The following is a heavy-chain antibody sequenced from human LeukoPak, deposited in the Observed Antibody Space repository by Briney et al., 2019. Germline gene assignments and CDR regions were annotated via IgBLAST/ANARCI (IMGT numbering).Heavy chain of an antibody. D-gene: IGHD3-10*01. CDR2: ISSTSKYK. V-gene: IGHV3-21*01. CDR1: GFTFSSYS. Sequence: NAGGSLRLSCAASGFTFSSYSMNWVRQAPGKGLEWVSCISSTSKYKYYADSVKGRFTVSRDNAKNSLSLQMNSLRADDTAVYYCARDYSLVDRGVNYYYHMDVWGKGTTVTIS. J-gene: IGHJ6*03. CDR3: ARDYSLVDRGVNYYYHMDV.